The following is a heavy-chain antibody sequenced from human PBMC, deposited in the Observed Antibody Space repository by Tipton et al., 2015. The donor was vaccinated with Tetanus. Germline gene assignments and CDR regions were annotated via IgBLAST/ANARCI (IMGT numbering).Heavy chain of an antibody. CDR1: GGSISNHY. D-gene: IGHD2/OR15-2a*01. J-gene: IGHJ3*02. Sequence: TLSLTCTVSGGSISNHYWSWIRQPPGKGLEWIGYLYDNGRTKYNPSLNSRVTISVDTPKKQLPLKLTSVTAADTAVYYCARVANRSRRRGFDIWGQGTMVAVSS. CDR2: LYDNGRT. V-gene: IGHV4-59*11. CDR3: ARVANRSRRRGFDI.